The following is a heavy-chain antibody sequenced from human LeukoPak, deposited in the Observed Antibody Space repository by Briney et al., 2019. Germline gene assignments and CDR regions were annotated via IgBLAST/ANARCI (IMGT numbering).Heavy chain of an antibody. J-gene: IGHJ4*02. V-gene: IGHV1-2*06. D-gene: IGHD4-17*01. CDR3: AWGYYGATWSFDY. CDR2: INPNSGGT. CDR1: GXTFTGYY. Sequence: VKVSXKASGXTFTGYYMHWVRQAPGQGLGWMGRINPNSGGTNYAQKFQGRVTMTRDTSISTAYMELRSLRSDDTAVYYCAWGYYGATWSFDYWGQGTLVTVSS.